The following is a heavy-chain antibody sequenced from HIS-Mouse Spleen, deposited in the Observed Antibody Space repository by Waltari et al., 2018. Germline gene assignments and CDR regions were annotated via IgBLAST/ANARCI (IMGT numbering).Heavy chain of an antibody. Sequence: EVQLVESGGGLVQPGGSLRLSCAASGFTVSSYWMIVVPQAPGKGLVWVSRINSDGSSTSYADSVKGRFTISRDNAKNTLYLQMNSLRAEDTAVYYCAREHSSSSDAFDIWGQGTMVTVSS. V-gene: IGHV3-74*01. CDR1: GFTVSSYW. CDR2: INSDGSST. D-gene: IGHD6-6*01. CDR3: AREHSSSSDAFDI. J-gene: IGHJ3*02.